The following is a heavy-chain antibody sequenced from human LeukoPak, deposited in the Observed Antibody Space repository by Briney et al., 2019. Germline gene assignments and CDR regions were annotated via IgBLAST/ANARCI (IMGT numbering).Heavy chain of an antibody. V-gene: IGHV3-23*01. D-gene: IGHD3-10*01. J-gene: IGHJ4*02. CDR1: GFTFSSYA. CDR2: ISSSAGNT. Sequence: PGGSLRLSCAASGFTFSSYAISWVRQAPGKGLEWVSGISSSAGNTNYADSVKGRFTISRDNSKNTLYLQMNSLRVEDTAVYYCAKAQLRVTSGIDNWGQGTLDTVSS. CDR3: AKAQLRVTSGIDN.